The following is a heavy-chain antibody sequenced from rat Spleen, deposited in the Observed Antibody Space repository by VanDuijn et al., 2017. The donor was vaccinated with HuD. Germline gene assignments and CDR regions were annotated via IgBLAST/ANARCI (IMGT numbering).Heavy chain of an antibody. V-gene: IGHV5-27*01. D-gene: IGHD1-4*01. CDR3: ATTRVMY. J-gene: IGHJ2*01. CDR2: ITNSGGST. Sequence: EVQLVESDGGLVQPGRSLKLSCAASGFTFSNYGMAWVRQAPKKGLEWVAYITNSGGSTYYRDSVKGRFTISRDNAKSTLYLQMDSLRSEDTATYYCATTRVMYWGQGVMVTVSS. CDR1: GFTFSNYG.